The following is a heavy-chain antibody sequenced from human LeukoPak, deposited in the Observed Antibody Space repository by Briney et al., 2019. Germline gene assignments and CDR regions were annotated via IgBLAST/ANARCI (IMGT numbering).Heavy chain of an antibody. V-gene: IGHV4-59*01. CDR1: GGSISSYY. D-gene: IGHD3-22*01. J-gene: IGHJ4*02. CDR2: IYYSGST. Sequence: PSETLSLTCTVSGGSISSYYWSWIRQPPGKGLEWIGYIYYSGSTNYNPSLKSRVTISVDTSKNQFSLKLSSVTAADTAVYYCARGYYDSSGYYQIDYWGQGTLVTVSS. CDR3: ARGYYDSSGYYQIDY.